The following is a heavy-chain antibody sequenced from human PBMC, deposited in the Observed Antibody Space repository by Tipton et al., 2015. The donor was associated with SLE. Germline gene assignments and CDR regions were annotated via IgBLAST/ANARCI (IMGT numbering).Heavy chain of an antibody. V-gene: IGHV4-39*07. J-gene: IGHJ3*02. CDR2: LYQSGGT. Sequence: TLSLTCSVSGDSIGTDPHYWGWIRQPPGKGLEWIGSLYQSGGTHYNPSLKSRVTISVDRSKNHLSLKLTSVTAADTAVYYCATTVTTTASYGAFDIWGQGTMVTVSS. CDR3: ATTVTTTASYGAFDI. CDR1: GDSIGTDPHY. D-gene: IGHD4-17*01.